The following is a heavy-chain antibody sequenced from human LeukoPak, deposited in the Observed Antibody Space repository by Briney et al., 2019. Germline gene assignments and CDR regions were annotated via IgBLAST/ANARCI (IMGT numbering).Heavy chain of an antibody. CDR1: GGSISNNNYF. CDR2: LYYSSNT. V-gene: IGHV4-39*01. J-gene: IGHJ5*02. D-gene: IGHD1-26*01. Sequence: SETLSLTCAVSGGSISNNNYFCGWIRQPPGKGLEWIGSLYYSSNTYYNPSLESRVTISVDMSKNQFSQRLNSVTAADTAVYYCASGYSGAYSAWFDPWGQGTLVTVSS. CDR3: ASGYSGAYSAWFDP.